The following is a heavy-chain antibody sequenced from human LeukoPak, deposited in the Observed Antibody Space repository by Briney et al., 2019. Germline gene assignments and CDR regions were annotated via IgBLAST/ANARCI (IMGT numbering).Heavy chain of an antibody. CDR3: ARDHDYVGNYFDY. CDR2: ISSSGNTI. CDR1: GFTFSNAS. J-gene: IGHJ4*02. Sequence: GGSLRLSCGTSGFTFSNASISWVRQAPGKGLEWISYISSSGNTIYYADSVKGRFIISRDNAKKSLYLQMSSLRAEDTAVYYCARDHDYVGNYFDYWGQGTLVTVSS. V-gene: IGHV3-11*01. D-gene: IGHD4-23*01.